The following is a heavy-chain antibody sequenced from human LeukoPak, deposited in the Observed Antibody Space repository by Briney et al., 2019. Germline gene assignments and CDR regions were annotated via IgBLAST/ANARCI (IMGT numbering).Heavy chain of an antibody. CDR1: GESITRVYCY. D-gene: IGHD1-7*01. CDR2: IYRTGSS. Sequence: SETLSLTCTVSGESITRVYCYWIWIRQPPGKALEWLRHIYRTGSSYYNPSLESRLAIFLDTAENQFSLKLSSVTAADTAIYFCARDGSNYGNYWYFDLWGRGTLVTVSA. J-gene: IGHJ2*01. CDR3: ARDGSNYGNYWYFDL. V-gene: IGHV4-31*03.